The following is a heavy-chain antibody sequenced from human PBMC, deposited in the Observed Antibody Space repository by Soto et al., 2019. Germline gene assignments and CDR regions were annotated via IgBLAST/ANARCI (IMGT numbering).Heavy chain of an antibody. Sequence: QVQLVQSGAEVKKPGASVKVSCKASGYTFTSYGISWVRQAPGQGLEWMGWISAYNGNTNYAQKLQGRVTMTTDTSANTVYMELRSLRSDDPAVYSCARDVGYALIDYWGQGTLVPVSS. V-gene: IGHV1-18*01. D-gene: IGHD5-18*01. CDR2: ISAYNGNT. CDR3: ARDVGYALIDY. J-gene: IGHJ4*02. CDR1: GYTFTSYG.